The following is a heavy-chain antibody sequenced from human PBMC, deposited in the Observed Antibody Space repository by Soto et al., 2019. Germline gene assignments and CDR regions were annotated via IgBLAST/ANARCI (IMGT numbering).Heavy chain of an antibody. CDR3: GHIDPEIVTVGGHGGFDS. V-gene: IGHV2-5*02. D-gene: IGHD5-12*01. J-gene: IGHJ4*02. CDR1: GFSLTSGVG. CDR2: IYWDDDK. Sequence: QITLKESGPTLVRPPQTLTLTCTFSGFSLTSGVGVGWIRQPPGKALEWLALIYWDDDKRYSPSLKNRLTITKDTSKNQVVLTMTNVGPVDTATYFCGHIDPEIVTVGGHGGFDSWGQGTLVTVSS.